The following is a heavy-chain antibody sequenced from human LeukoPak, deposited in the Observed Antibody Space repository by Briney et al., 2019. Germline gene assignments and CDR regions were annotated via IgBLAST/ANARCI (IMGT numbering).Heavy chain of an antibody. CDR3: ARLHSSRAEEFDP. J-gene: IGHJ5*02. CDR1: GGSISGYY. CDR2: IYYTGIT. V-gene: IGHV4-59*01. Sequence: PSETLSLTCTVSGGSISGYYWSWIRQSPGKGLEWIGYIYYTGITAYNPSLGSRVTISVDRSYNQFSLRLTSVTAADTAVYYCARLHSSRAEEFDPWGQGTLVTVSS.